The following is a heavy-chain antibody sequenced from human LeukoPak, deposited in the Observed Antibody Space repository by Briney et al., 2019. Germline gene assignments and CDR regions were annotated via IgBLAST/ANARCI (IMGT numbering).Heavy chain of an antibody. V-gene: IGHV4-4*09. CDR3: ARQELKNYYMDV. CDR2: IYTSGST. D-gene: IGHD3-10*01. Sequence: SETLSLTCTVSGGSISSYYWSWIRQPPGKGLEWIGYIYTSGSTNYNPSLKSRVTISVDTSKNQFSLKLSSLTAADTAVYYCARQELKNYYMDVWGKGTTVTVSS. CDR1: GGSISSYY. J-gene: IGHJ6*03.